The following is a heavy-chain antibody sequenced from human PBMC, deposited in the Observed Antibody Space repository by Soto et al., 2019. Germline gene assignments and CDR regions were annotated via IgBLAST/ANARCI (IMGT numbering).Heavy chain of an antibody. J-gene: IGHJ6*02. CDR3: ARQRVVPAAIVRYYYYYYGMDV. CDR1: GGSISSSSYY. Sequence: PSETLSLTCTVSGGSISSSSYYWGWIRQPPGKGLEWIGSIYYSGSTYYNPSLKSRVTISVDTSKNQFSLKLSSVTAADTAVYYCARQRVVPAAIVRYYYYYYGMDVWGQGTTVTVSS. V-gene: IGHV4-39*01. CDR2: IYYSGST. D-gene: IGHD2-2*02.